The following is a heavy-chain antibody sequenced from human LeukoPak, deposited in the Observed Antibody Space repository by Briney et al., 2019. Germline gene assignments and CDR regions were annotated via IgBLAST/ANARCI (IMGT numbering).Heavy chain of an antibody. Sequence: SETLSLTCTVSGGSISSGGYYWSWIRQPPGKGLEWIGEINHSGSTNYNPSLKSRVTISVDTSKNQFSLKLSSVTAADTAVYYCAAETGPFDYWGQGTLVTVSS. V-gene: IGHV4-39*07. CDR3: AAETGPFDY. CDR1: GGSISSGGYY. CDR2: INHSGST. J-gene: IGHJ4*02. D-gene: IGHD1-1*01.